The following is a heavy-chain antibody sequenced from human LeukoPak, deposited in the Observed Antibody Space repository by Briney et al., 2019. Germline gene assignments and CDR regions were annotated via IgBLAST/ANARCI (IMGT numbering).Heavy chain of an antibody. D-gene: IGHD3-22*01. CDR1: GGSISSGGYY. Sequence: SQTLSLTCTASGGSISSGGYYWSWIRQHPGKGLEWIGYIYYSGSTYYNPSLKSQVTISVDTSKNQFSLKLSSVTAADTAVYYCARRKRGGLLLIRVFDYWGQGTLVTVSS. V-gene: IGHV4-31*01. J-gene: IGHJ4*02. CDR3: ARRKRGGLLLIRVFDY. CDR2: IYYSGST.